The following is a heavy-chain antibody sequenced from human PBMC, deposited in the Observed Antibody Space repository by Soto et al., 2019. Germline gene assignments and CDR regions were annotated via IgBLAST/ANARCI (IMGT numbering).Heavy chain of an antibody. Sequence: ASVKVSCKVCGYTLTELSMHWVRQAPGKGLEWMGGFDPEDGETIYAQKFQGRVTMTEDTSTDTAYMELSSLRSEDTAVYYCATEPVQLDFQYNWNYARSGWFDPWGQGTLVTVSS. D-gene: IGHD1-7*01. CDR2: FDPEDGET. V-gene: IGHV1-24*01. CDR3: ATEPVQLDFQYNWNYARSGWFDP. CDR1: GYTLTELS. J-gene: IGHJ5*02.